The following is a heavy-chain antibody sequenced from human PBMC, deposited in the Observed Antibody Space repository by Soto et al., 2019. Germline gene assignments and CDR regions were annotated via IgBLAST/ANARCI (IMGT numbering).Heavy chain of an antibody. D-gene: IGHD1-26*01. CDR1: GVSFIGYY. CDR2: INHSGST. V-gene: IGHV4-34*01. Sequence: ASETLSLTCAVYGVSFIGYYWSWILQPPWKGLEWIGEINHSGSTNYNPSLKSRVTISVDTSKNQFSLKLSSVTAADTAVYYWARYACELLFWFDFRAQRTLVPVAS. J-gene: IGHJ5*01. CDR3: ARYACELLFWFDF.